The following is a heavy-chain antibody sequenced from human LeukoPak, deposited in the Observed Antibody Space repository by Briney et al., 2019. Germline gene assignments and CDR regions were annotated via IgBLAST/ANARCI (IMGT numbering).Heavy chain of an antibody. J-gene: IGHJ4*02. D-gene: IGHD3-22*01. CDR1: GFTFSFYT. CDR2: MSYDGITK. Sequence: GGSLRLSCAASGFTFSFYTMHWVRQAPGKGLEWVAVMSYDGITKYYADSVKDRFTISRDNSKNTLYLQMNSLSVEDTAVYYCARRSYYYDSSNYSPFDYWGQGTLVTVSS. V-gene: IGHV3-30-3*01. CDR3: ARRSYYYDSSNYSPFDY.